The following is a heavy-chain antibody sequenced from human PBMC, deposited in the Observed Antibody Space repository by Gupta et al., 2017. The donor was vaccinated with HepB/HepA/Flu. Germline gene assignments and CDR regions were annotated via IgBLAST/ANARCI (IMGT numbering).Heavy chain of an antibody. V-gene: IGHV1-8*01. Sequence: QVQLVQSGAAVKKPGASVKVSCKASGYTFISYDLIWVRQATGQGLEWMGWMNTNSGSTGYAPKLQGRVTMTRNTSTSTAYMELRSLRSEDTAVYYCARGLTVFGVVRVLAYYGMDVWGQGTTVTVSS. D-gene: IGHD3-3*01. CDR2: MNTNSGST. CDR1: GYTFISYD. CDR3: ARGLTVFGVVRVLAYYGMDV. J-gene: IGHJ6*02.